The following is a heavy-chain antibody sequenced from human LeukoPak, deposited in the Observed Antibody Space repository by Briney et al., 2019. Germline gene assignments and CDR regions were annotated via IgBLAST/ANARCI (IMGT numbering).Heavy chain of an antibody. J-gene: IGHJ4*02. CDR2: IYPGDSDT. CDR1: GYSFTSYW. CDR3: ASPYPREYCSTSSCYFNY. D-gene: IGHD2-2*01. V-gene: IGHV5-51*01. Sequence: HGESLKISCKGSGYSFTSYWIGWVRQMPGKGLEWMGIIYPGDSDTRYSPSLQGQVTISADKSINTAYLQWSSLKASDTAMYYCASPYPREYCSTSSCYFNYWGQGTLVTVSS.